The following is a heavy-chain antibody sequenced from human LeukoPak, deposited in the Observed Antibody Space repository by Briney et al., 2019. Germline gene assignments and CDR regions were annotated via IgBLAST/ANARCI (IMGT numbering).Heavy chain of an antibody. CDR1: GFTFSSYS. CDR2: ISSSSSTI. D-gene: IGHD1-26*01. J-gene: IGHJ4*02. Sequence: GGSLRLSCAASGFTFSSYSMNWVRQAPGKGLEWVSYISSSSSTINYADSVKGRFTISRDNAKNSLYLQMNSLRADDTAVYYCARDKIVGPTTLDYWGQGTLVTVSS. V-gene: IGHV3-48*04. CDR3: ARDKIVGPTTLDY.